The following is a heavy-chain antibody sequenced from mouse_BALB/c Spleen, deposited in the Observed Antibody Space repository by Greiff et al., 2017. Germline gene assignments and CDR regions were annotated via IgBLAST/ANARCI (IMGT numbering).Heavy chain of an antibody. CDR2: INPYNGAT. CDR3: TRVGGYYVGAMDY. J-gene: IGHJ4*01. V-gene: IGHV1-31*01. D-gene: IGHD2-3*01. CDR1: GYSFTGYY. Sequence: EVQLQQSGPELVKPGASVKISCKASGYSFTGYYMHWVKQSHVKSLEWIGRINPYNGATSYNQNFKDKASLTVDKSSSTAYMQLSSLTSEDSAVYYCTRVGGYYVGAMDYWGQGTSVTVSS.